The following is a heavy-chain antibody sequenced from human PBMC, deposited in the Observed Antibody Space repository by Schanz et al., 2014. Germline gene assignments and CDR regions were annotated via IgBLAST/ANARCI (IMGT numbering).Heavy chain of an antibody. CDR3: ARTGYDPSLTH. J-gene: IGHJ4*02. Sequence: QVQLVQSGAEVKEPGASVKVSCKASGYTFTSNGITWVRQAPGQGLEWMGWINTYNGDTAYAQNMQGRVSMTTETAASTAYMELRSLRSDDTAVYYCARTGYDPSLTHWGQGTLVIVSS. CDR1: GYTFTSNG. V-gene: IGHV1-18*04. CDR2: INTYNGDT. D-gene: IGHD5-12*01.